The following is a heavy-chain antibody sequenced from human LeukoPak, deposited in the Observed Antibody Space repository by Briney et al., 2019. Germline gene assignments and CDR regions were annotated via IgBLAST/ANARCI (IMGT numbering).Heavy chain of an antibody. Sequence: PGGSLRLSCAASGFTVSSNYMSWVRQAPGKGLEWVSVIYSGGSTYYADSVKGRFTISRDNSKNTLYLQMNSLRAEDTAVYYCASTNSSTSRSSLPYDAFDIWGQGTMVTVSS. CDR1: GFTVSSNY. CDR2: IYSGGST. J-gene: IGHJ3*02. CDR3: ASTNSSTSRSSLPYDAFDI. V-gene: IGHV3-53*01. D-gene: IGHD2-2*01.